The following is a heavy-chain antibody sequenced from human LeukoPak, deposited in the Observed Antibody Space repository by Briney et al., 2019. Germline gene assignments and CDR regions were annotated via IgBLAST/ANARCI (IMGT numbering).Heavy chain of an antibody. CDR3: ARTYYDILTGHPIDP. D-gene: IGHD3-9*01. CDR1: GGSISSSSYY. V-gene: IGHV4-39*07. CDR2: IYYSGST. Sequence: SETLSLTCTVSGGSISSSSYYWGWIRQPPGKGLEWIGSIYYSGSTYYNPSLKSRVNISVDTSKNQFSLKLSSVTAADTAVYYCARTYYDILTGHPIDPWGQGTLVTVSS. J-gene: IGHJ5*02.